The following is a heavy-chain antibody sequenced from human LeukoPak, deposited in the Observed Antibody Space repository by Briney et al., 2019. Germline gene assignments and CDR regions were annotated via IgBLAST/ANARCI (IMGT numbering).Heavy chain of an antibody. J-gene: IGHJ6*04. D-gene: IGHD3-10*02. V-gene: IGHV3-21*01. CDR2: ISSSSSYI. Sequence: GGSLRLSCAASGFTFSSYRMNWVRQAPGEGLEWVSSISSSSSYIYYADSVKGRFTISRDNAKNSLYLQMNSLRAEDTAVYYCAELGITMIGGVWGKGTTVTISS. CDR1: GFTFSSYR. CDR3: AELGITMIGGV.